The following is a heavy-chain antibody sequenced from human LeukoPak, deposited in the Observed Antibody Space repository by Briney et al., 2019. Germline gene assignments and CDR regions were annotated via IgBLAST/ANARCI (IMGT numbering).Heavy chain of an antibody. J-gene: IGHJ4*02. D-gene: IGHD6-19*01. CDR1: GFAFGNYA. CDR2: ISGSGGST. V-gene: IGHV3-23*01. CDR3: AKEGVVAVAAHDFDS. Sequence: PGASLRLSCAASGFAFGNYAMGWVRQAPGKGLEWVSDISGSGGSTYYSDSVKGRLTISRDNSKNTLYLQMNSLRAEDTAVYYCAKEGVVAVAAHDFDSWGQGTLVTVS.